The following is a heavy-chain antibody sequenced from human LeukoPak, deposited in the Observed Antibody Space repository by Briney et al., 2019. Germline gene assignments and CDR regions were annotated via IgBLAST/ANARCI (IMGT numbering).Heavy chain of an antibody. Sequence: GGSLRLSCAASGFTFSSYSMNWVRQAPGKGLEWVSSISSSSSYIYYADSVKGRFTISRDNAKNSLYLQMNSLRAEDTAVYYCARADSNYGASDIWGQGTMVTVSS. CDR1: GFTFSSYS. CDR3: ARADSNYGASDI. D-gene: IGHD4-11*01. V-gene: IGHV3-21*01. CDR2: ISSSSSYI. J-gene: IGHJ3*02.